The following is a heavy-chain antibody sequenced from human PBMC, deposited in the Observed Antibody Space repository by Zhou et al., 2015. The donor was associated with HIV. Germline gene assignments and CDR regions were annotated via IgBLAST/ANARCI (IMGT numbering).Heavy chain of an antibody. Sequence: QVQLVQSGAEVKKPGSSVKVSCKASGGTFSSYAISWVRQAPGQGLEWMGGIIPIFGTANYAQKFQGRVTITADESTSTAYMELSSLRSEDTAVYYCARAPPTYYYDSSGYSHYWYFDLWGRGTLVTVSS. CDR1: GGTFSSYA. D-gene: IGHD3-22*01. CDR3: ARAPPTYYYDSSGYSHYWYFDL. V-gene: IGHV1-69*01. J-gene: IGHJ2*01. CDR2: IIPIFGTA.